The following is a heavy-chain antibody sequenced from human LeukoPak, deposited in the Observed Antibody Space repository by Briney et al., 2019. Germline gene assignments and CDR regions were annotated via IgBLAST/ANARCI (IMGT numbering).Heavy chain of an antibody. V-gene: IGHV3-23*01. CDR3: ARSLYDSWTGYHHGSDI. CDR1: GFTFSTYA. D-gene: IGHD3-3*01. CDR2: ISGSGVGGSGGIT. J-gene: IGHJ3*02. Sequence: GGSLRLSCAASGFTFSTYAMSWVRQAPGRGLEWVSAISGSGVGGSGGITYYADSVKGRFTISRDNSKNTLYLQMNSLRAEDTAVYYCARSLYDSWTGYHHGSDIWGQGTMVTVSS.